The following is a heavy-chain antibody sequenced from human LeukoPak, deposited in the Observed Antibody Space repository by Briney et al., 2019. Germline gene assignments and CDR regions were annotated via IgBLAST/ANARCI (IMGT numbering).Heavy chain of an antibody. CDR3: ARGFGSFY. V-gene: IGHV3-7*05. CDR1: GFTFSSYS. CDR2: IKGDGSET. J-gene: IGHJ4*02. D-gene: IGHD3-10*01. Sequence: PGGSLRLSCAASGFTFSSYSMNWVRQAPGRGLEWVANIKGDGSETYYMDSLKGRFTISRDNAKNSLYLQMNSLRAEDTAVYFCARGFGSFYWGQGTLVTVSS.